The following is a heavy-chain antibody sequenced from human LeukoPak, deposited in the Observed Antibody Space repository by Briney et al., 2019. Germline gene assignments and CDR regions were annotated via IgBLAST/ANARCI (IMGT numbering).Heavy chain of an antibody. CDR2: ISGSGDNT. V-gene: IGHV3-23*01. D-gene: IGHD3-10*01. Sequence: GGSLRLSCAASGFTFTSYAMSWVRQTPGKGLKWVSTISGSGDNTYYADSVNGRFTISRDNSRSTLYLQMNSLRAEDTALYYCAKDSAAVSPAQFDYWGQGTLVTVPS. CDR1: GFTFTSYA. CDR3: AKDSAAVSPAQFDY. J-gene: IGHJ4*02.